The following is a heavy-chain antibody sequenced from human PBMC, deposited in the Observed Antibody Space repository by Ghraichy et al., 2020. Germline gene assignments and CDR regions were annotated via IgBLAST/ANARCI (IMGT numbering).Heavy chain of an antibody. CDR1: GFTFSSYG. CDR3: ARALYYYSGMDV. CDR2: IWYDGSNK. V-gene: IGHV3-33*01. Sequence: GSLRLSCAASGFTFSSYGMHWVRQAPGKGLEWVAVIWYDGSNKYYADSLKGRFTISRDNSKNTLYLQMNSLRAEDTAVYSCARALYYYSGMDVWGQGTTVTVSS. J-gene: IGHJ6*02.